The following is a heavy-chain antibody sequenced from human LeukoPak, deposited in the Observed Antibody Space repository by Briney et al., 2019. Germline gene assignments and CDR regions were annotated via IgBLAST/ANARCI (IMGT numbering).Heavy chain of an antibody. V-gene: IGHV3-21*01. Sequence: GGSLRLACAACGFTFISYSMNWVRQAPGKGLEWVSSVSSSSSYIYYADSVKGRFTISRDNAKNSLYLQMNSLRAEDTAVYYCARDLSSSGWEDAFDIWGQGKMVTVSS. CDR2: VSSSSSYI. D-gene: IGHD6-19*01. CDR3: ARDLSSSGWEDAFDI. J-gene: IGHJ3*02. CDR1: GFTFISYS.